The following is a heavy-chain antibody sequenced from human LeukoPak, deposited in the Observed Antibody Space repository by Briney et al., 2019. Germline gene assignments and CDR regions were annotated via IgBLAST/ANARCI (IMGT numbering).Heavy chain of an antibody. CDR1: GFTFSDYY. CDR2: ISSSGSTI. J-gene: IGHJ4*02. V-gene: IGHV3-11*04. D-gene: IGHD4-17*01. Sequence: PGGSLRLSCAASGFTFSDYYMSWIRQAPGKGLEWVSYISSSGSTIYYADSVKGRFTISRDNSKDTLYLQMYSLRAEDTAVYYCAKRPSDYGDYVSYFDYWGQGTLVTVSS. CDR3: AKRPSDYGDYVSYFDY.